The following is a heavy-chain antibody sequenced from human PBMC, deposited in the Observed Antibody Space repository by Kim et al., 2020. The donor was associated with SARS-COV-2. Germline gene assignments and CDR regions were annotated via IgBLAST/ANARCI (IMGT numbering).Heavy chain of an antibody. J-gene: IGHJ4*02. D-gene: IGHD6-19*01. CDR2: IDPSDSYT. Sequence: GESLKISCKGSGYSFTSYWISWVRQMPGKGLEWMGRIDPSDSYTNYSPSFQGHVTISADKSISTAYLQWSSLKASDTAMYYCARHGGVGLTVAGLHYWGQGTLVTVSS. CDR3: ARHGGVGLTVAGLHY. V-gene: IGHV5-10-1*01. CDR1: GYSFTSYW.